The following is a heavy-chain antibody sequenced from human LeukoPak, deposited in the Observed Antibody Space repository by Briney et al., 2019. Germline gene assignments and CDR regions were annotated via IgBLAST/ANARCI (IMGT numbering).Heavy chain of an antibody. CDR2: TYYRSKWYN. Sequence: SQTLSLTCAISGDSVSSNSAAWNWVRQSPSRGLEWLGWTYYRSKWYNDYAVSVRSRISINPDTSKNQFFLQLKSVTPEDTAVYYCARGGRGYCSATTCYFDYWGQGTLVTVSS. V-gene: IGHV6-1*01. CDR1: GDSVSSNSAA. J-gene: IGHJ4*02. D-gene: IGHD2-15*01. CDR3: ARGGRGYCSATTCYFDY.